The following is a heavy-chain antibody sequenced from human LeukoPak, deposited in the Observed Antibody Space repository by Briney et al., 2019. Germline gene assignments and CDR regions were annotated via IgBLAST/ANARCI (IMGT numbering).Heavy chain of an antibody. CDR1: GYTFSTND. CDR2: ISTTSSYI. V-gene: IGHV3-21*01. D-gene: IGHD4-11*01. J-gene: IGHJ4*02. CDR3: ARVGAYTNYAPDY. Sequence: PGGSLRLSCAASGYTFSTNDMSWVRQARGKGLEWVSSISTTSSYIYYADSVKGRFTISRDNAKNSLYLQMNSLRAEDTAVYYCARVGAYTNYAPDYGGQGTLVTVSS.